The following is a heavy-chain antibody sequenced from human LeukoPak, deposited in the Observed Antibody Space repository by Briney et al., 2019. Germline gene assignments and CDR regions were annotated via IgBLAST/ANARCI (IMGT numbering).Heavy chain of an antibody. CDR1: GFTVSTSY. J-gene: IGHJ4*01. Sequence: GGSLRPSCAASGFTVSTSYMSWVRQAPGKGLEWVSVIYSGGSTFYADSVKGRFTVSRDNSKNTLYLQMNSLRAEDTAVYHCARDRLVGAALYFDYWGHGTLVTVSS. CDR2: IYSGGST. CDR3: ARDRLVGAALYFDY. V-gene: IGHV3-53*01. D-gene: IGHD1-26*01.